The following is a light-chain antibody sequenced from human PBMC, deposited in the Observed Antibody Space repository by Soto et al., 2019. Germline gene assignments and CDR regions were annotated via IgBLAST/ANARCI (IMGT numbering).Light chain of an antibody. Sequence: EIVMTQSPATLSVSPGERATLSCRASQGVTTNLAWYQQKPGQAPRLLIYGASTRATGIPARFSGSGSGTEFTLTISSLQSEDFAVYWCQQYNTWPLTFGGGTKVEIK. J-gene: IGKJ4*01. V-gene: IGKV3-15*01. CDR2: GAS. CDR3: QQYNTWPLT. CDR1: QGVTTN.